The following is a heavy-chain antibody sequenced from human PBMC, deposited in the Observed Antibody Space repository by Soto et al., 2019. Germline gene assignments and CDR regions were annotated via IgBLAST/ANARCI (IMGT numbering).Heavy chain of an antibody. V-gene: IGHV4-31*03. CDR3: ARDPVRELLWFGESTPVDV. CDR1: GGSISSGGYY. J-gene: IGHJ6*02. D-gene: IGHD3-10*01. CDR2: IYYSGST. Sequence: QVQLQESGPGLVKPSQTLSLTCTVSGGSISSGGYYWSWIRQHPGKGLEWIGYIYYSGSTYYNPSLKSRVTISVDTSKNQFSLKLSSVTAADTAVYYCARDPVRELLWFGESTPVDVWGQGTTVTVSS.